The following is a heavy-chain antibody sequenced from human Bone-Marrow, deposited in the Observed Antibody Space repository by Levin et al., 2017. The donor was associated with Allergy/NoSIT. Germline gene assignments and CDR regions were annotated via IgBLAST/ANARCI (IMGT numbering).Heavy chain of an antibody. D-gene: IGHD3-16*01. V-gene: IGHV1-46*01. Sequence: GESLKISCKASGYDFTKYFIHWIRQAPGQGLEWVGIMSPISNRTTYAQKFQGRVAMTRDTPATTVYMDLSSLTSEDTAVYFCVRVKYGTDYVAFGMDVWGRGTTVTVSS. CDR2: MSPISNRT. CDR1: GYDFTKYF. J-gene: IGHJ6*02. CDR3: VRVKYGTDYVAFGMDV.